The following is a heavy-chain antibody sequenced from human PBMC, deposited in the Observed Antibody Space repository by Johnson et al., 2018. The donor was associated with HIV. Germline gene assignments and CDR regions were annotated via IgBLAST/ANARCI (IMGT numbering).Heavy chain of an antibody. CDR3: ARVQSLQWELLYRAFLPDSNDAFAI. D-gene: IGHD1-26*01. V-gene: IGHV3-7*01. Sequence: MLLVESGGGLVKPGGSLRLSCAASGFTFSDYYMSWVRQAPGKGLEWVANIKQDGSEKYYVDSVKGRFTISRDKAKNSLYLQMNSLRAEATAVYYCARVQSLQWELLYRAFLPDSNDAFAIWGQGTMDTVSS. CDR2: IKQDGSEK. J-gene: IGHJ3*02. CDR1: GFTFSDYY.